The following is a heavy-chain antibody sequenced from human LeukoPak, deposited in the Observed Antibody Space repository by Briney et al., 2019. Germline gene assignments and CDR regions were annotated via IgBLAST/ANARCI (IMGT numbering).Heavy chain of an antibody. V-gene: IGHV3-7*01. Sequence: GGSLRLSCAASGLTFSSYWMTWVRQAPGRGLEWVANIRQDGSEKYYVDSVKGRFTISRDNAKNTLYLQMNSLRAEDTAVYYCARGMYYYGSGSYSYYYYYYMDVWGKGTTVTVSS. D-gene: IGHD3-10*01. CDR2: IRQDGSEK. J-gene: IGHJ6*03. CDR1: GLTFSSYW. CDR3: ARGMYYYGSGSYSYYYYYYMDV.